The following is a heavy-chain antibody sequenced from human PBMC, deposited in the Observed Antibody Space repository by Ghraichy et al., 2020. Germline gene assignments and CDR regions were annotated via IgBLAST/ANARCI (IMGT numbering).Heavy chain of an antibody. CDR1: GFTFNNYV. CDR3: AKGLYDSSGPFDY. J-gene: IGHJ4*02. D-gene: IGHD3-22*01. CDR2: IRWDGGSI. V-gene: IGHV3-9*01. Sequence: SLRLSCAASGFTFNNYVMHWVRQAPGKGLEWVSRIRWDGGSIDYADSVKGRFTISRDNAKKSLYLQMDSLRDGDTAFYYCAKGLYDSSGPFDYWGQGILVTVSS.